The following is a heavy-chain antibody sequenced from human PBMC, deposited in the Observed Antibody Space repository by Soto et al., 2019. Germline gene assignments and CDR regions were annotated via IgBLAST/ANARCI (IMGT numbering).Heavy chain of an antibody. D-gene: IGHD3-9*01. CDR2: IFYSGSF. CDR3: ARTVPLYYDILTGYQPFDP. J-gene: IGHJ5*02. CDR1: GGSISSGTSY. Sequence: PSETLSLTCTVSGGSISSGTSYWSWIRQRPGKGLEWIGYIFYSGSFYYTPSLRGRVMILADTSKNQFTLKLSSVTAADTAVYYCARTVPLYYDILTGYQPFDPWGQGTLVTVSS. V-gene: IGHV4-31*03.